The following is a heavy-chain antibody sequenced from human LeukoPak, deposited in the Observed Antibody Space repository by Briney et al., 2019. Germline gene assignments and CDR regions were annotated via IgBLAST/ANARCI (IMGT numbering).Heavy chain of an antibody. CDR3: ARDLWELQSAFDL. CDR2: IYYSGST. CDR1: GXSVSTGTYY. Sequence: PSETLSLTCTVSGXSVSTGTYYWSWIRQPPGKGLEWIAYIYYSGSTNYNPSLMSRVTISVDTSKNQFSLKLRSVTAADTAVYYCARDLWELQSAFDLWGQGTMVTVSS. J-gene: IGHJ3*01. V-gene: IGHV4-61*01. D-gene: IGHD1-26*01.